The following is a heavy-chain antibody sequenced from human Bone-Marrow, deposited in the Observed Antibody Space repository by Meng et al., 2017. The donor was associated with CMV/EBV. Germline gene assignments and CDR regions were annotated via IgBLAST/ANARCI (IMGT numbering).Heavy chain of an antibody. CDR1: GFTFSSYA. Sequence: GGSLRLSCAASGFTFSSYAMHWVRQAPGKGLEWVAVISYDGSNKYYADSVKGRFTISRDNSKNTLYLQMNSLRADDTAVYYCAGDIVVVIAMIFDYWGQGTLVTISS. CDR3: AGDIVVVIAMIFDY. CDR2: ISYDGSNK. J-gene: IGHJ4*02. D-gene: IGHD2-21*01. V-gene: IGHV3-30-3*01.